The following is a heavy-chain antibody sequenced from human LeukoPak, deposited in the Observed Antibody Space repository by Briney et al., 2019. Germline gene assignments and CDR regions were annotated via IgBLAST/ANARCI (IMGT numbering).Heavy chain of an antibody. V-gene: IGHV3-30*04. J-gene: IGHJ4*02. D-gene: IGHD3-10*01. CDR3: AKEGKGTPPPFDY. Sequence: GGSLRPSCAASGFTFSSCAMHWVRQAPGKGLEWVAVISYDGSSKYYADSVKGRFTISRDNSKNTLYLQMNSLRAEDTAVYYCAKEGKGTPPPFDYWGQGTLVTVSS. CDR1: GFTFSSCA. CDR2: ISYDGSSK.